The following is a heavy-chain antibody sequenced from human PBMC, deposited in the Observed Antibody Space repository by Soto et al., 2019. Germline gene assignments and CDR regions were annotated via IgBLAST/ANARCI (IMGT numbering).Heavy chain of an antibody. V-gene: IGHV4-39*01. J-gene: IGHJ6*02. CDR2: IYYSGST. CDR3: ARQFIQLWSRGAYYYYGMDV. CDR1: GGFIRGSDYY. D-gene: IGHD5-18*01. Sequence: SETLSLTCTVSGGFIRGSDYYWGWIRQPPGKGLEWIGSIYYSGSTYYNPSLKSRVTISVDTSKNQFSLKLSSVTAADTAVYYCARQFIQLWSRGAYYYYGMDVWGQGTTVTVSS.